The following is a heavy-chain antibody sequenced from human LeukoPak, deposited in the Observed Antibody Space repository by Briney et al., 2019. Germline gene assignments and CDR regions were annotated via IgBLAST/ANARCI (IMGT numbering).Heavy chain of an antibody. CDR1: GFSFSTKW. CDR2: IHPHGREQ. Sequence: GGSLRLSCAASGFSFSTKWMSWVRQAPGKGLEWVGNIHPHGREQYPVDSVKGRFTISRDNAKNSLYLQMNSLRVEDTAVYYCAKVAKYYYGSETYYFFEHWGQGTPVTASS. J-gene: IGHJ4*02. V-gene: IGHV3-7*01. CDR3: AKVAKYYYGSETYYFFEH. D-gene: IGHD3-10*01.